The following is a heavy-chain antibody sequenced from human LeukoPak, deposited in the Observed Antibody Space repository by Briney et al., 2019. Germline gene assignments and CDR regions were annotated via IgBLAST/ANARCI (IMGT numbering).Heavy chain of an antibody. J-gene: IGHJ5*02. V-gene: IGHV3-30*01. Sequence: QPGGSLRLSCAASGFTFSSYAMHWVRQAPGKGLEWVAVISYDGSNKYYADSVKGRFTISRDNSKNTLYLQMNSLRAEDTAVYYCARDRTTGINWFDPWGQGTLVTVSS. CDR2: ISYDGSNK. CDR1: GFTFSSYA. D-gene: IGHD1-7*01. CDR3: ARDRTTGINWFDP.